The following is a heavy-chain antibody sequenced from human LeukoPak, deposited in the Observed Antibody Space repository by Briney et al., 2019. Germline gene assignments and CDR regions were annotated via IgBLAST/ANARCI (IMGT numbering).Heavy chain of an antibody. CDR1: GGTFSSYA. D-gene: IGHD2-2*01. V-gene: IGHV1-69*05. J-gene: IGHJ4*02. CDR3: ARGSLPIVVLPAALDD. Sequence: ASVKVSCKASGGTFSSYAISWVRQAPGQGLEWMGRIIPIFGTANSAQKFQGRVTITTDESTSTAYMELSSLRSEDTAVYYCARGSLPIVVLPAALDDWGQGTLVTVSS. CDR2: IIPIFGTA.